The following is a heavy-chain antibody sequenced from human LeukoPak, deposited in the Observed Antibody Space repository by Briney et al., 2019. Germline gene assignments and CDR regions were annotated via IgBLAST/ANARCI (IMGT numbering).Heavy chain of an antibody. CDR3: ARESTPYYYYGMDV. J-gene: IGHJ6*02. D-gene: IGHD2-15*01. V-gene: IGHV3-30-3*01. Sequence: GRSLRLSCAAPGFTFSSYAMHWVRQAPGKGLEWVAVISYDGSNKYYADSVKGRFTISRDNSKDTLYLQMNSLRDEDTAVYYCARESTPYYYYGMDVWGQGTTVTVSS. CDR2: ISYDGSNK. CDR1: GFTFSSYA.